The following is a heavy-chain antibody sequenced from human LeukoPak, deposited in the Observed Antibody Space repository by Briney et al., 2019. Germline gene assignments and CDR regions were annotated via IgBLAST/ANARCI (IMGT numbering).Heavy chain of an antibody. CDR3: ARQRSYPDYFNY. J-gene: IGHJ4*02. Sequence: RGESLKISCKGSGYSFTSYWIGWVRQLPGKGLEWMGIMYPGDSDTRYSPSFQGQVTISADKSISTAYLQWSSLKASDTAMYYCARQRSYPDYFNYWGQGTLVTVSS. CDR2: MYPGDSDT. CDR1: GYSFTSYW. D-gene: IGHD1-26*01. V-gene: IGHV5-51*01.